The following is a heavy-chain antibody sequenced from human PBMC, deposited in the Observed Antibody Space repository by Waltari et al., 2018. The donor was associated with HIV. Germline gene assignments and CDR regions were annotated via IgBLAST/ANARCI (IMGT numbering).Heavy chain of an antibody. J-gene: IGHJ5*02. CDR3: VRGRQYISSSYFDP. CDR2: IYYSGTT. CDR1: HGSIRSYY. V-gene: IGHV4-59*01. D-gene: IGHD6-19*01. Sequence: QVQLQESGPGLVKPSETLSLICTVSHGSIRSYYWSWIRQPPGKGLEWIGHIYYSGTTNYNPSLKSRVTISVDTSKNQFSLRLTSATAVDTAVYYCVRGRQYISSSYFDPWGQGTLVTVSS.